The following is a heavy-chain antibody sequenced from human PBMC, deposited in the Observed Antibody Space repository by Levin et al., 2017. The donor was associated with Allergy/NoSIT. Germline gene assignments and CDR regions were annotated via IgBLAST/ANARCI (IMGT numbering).Heavy chain of an antibody. V-gene: IGHV4-30-4*01. J-gene: IGHJ3*02. Sequence: SETLSLTCTVSGGSISSGDYYWSWIRQPPGKGLEWIGYIYYSGSTYYNPSLKSRVTISVDTSKNQFSLKLSSVTAADTAVYYCARDIAAAGTRLDAFDIWGQGTMVTVSS. CDR1: GGSISSGDYY. D-gene: IGHD6-13*01. CDR3: ARDIAAAGTRLDAFDI. CDR2: IYYSGST.